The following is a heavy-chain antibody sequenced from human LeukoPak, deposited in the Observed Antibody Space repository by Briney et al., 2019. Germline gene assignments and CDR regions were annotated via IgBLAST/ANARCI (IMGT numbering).Heavy chain of an antibody. D-gene: IGHD3-9*01. Sequence: ASVKVSCKVSGYTLTELSMHWVRQAPGKGLEWMGGFYPEDGETIYAQKFQGRVTMTEDTSTDTAYMELSSLISEDTAVHYCATDLMSTHLTGSPGFVPAGHYYYYMDVWGKGTTVTVSS. CDR2: FYPEDGET. CDR3: ATDLMSTHLTGSPGFVPAGHYYYYMDV. J-gene: IGHJ6*03. V-gene: IGHV1-24*01. CDR1: GYTLTELS.